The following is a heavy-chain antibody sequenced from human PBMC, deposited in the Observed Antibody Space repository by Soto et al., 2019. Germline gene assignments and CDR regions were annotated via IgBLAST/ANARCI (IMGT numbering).Heavy chain of an antibody. CDR2: INPNSGGT. J-gene: IGHJ6*02. CDR3: ARDGAAADHYYYYGMDV. D-gene: IGHD6-13*01. CDR1: GYTFTGYY. V-gene: IGHV1-2*04. Sequence: ASVKVSCKASGYTFTGYYMHWVRQAPGQGLEWMGWINPNSGGTNYAQKFQGWVTMTRDTSIGTAYMELSRLRSDDTAVYYCARDGAAADHYYYYGMDVWGQGTTVTVSS.